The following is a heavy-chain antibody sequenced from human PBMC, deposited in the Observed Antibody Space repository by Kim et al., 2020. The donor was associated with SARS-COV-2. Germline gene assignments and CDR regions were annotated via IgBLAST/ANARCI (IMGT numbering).Heavy chain of an antibody. Sequence: SVKVSCKASGGTFSSYAISWVRQAPGQGLEWMGRSIPMVGIANNAQKFQGRVTITADKSTSTAYRELSSLRSEDTAVYYCARSYYYGSGSYGYYGMDVWGQGTTVTVSS. D-gene: IGHD3-10*01. V-gene: IGHV1-69*04. CDR2: SIPMVGIA. CDR1: GGTFSSYA. CDR3: ARSYYYGSGSYGYYGMDV. J-gene: IGHJ6*02.